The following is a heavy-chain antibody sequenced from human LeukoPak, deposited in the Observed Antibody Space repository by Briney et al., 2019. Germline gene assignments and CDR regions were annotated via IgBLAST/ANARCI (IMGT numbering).Heavy chain of an antibody. V-gene: IGHV4-34*01. CDR2: INHSGST. Sequence: SETLSLTCAVYGGSFSGYYWSWIRQPPGKGLEWIGEINHSGSTNYNPSLKSQVTISVDTSKNQFSLKLSSVTAADTAVYYCARRRAYYSGSGITIDSWGQGTLVTV. D-gene: IGHD3-10*01. CDR1: GGSFSGYY. CDR3: ARRRAYYSGSGITIDS. J-gene: IGHJ4*02.